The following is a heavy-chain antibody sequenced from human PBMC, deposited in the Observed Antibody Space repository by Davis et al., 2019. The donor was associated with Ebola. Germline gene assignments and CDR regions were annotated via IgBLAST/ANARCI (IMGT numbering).Heavy chain of an antibody. V-gene: IGHV3-21*01. CDR1: GFTFSSYS. CDR3: ARGPSGPPGWFDP. J-gene: IGHJ5*02. D-gene: IGHD3-10*01. Sequence: GESLKISCAASGFTFSSYSMNWVRQAPGKGLEWVSSISSSSSYIYYADSVKGRFTISRDNAKNSLYLQMNSLRAEDTAVYYCARGPSGPPGWFDPWGQGTLVTVSS. CDR2: ISSSSSYI.